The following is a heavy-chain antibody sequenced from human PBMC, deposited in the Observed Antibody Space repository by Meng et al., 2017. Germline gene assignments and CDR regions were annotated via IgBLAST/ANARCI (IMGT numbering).Heavy chain of an antibody. J-gene: IGHJ6*02. V-gene: IGHV4-38-2*02. CDR3: ARGGLWFGEISSYYYYGMDV. Sequence: SETLSLTCTVSGYSISSGYYWGWIRQPPGKGLEWIGSIYHSGSTYYNPSLKSRVTISVDTSKNQFSLKLSSVTAADTAVYYCARGGLWFGEISSYYYYGMDVWGQGTTVTVSS. CDR1: GYSISSGYY. D-gene: IGHD3-10*01. CDR2: IYHSGST.